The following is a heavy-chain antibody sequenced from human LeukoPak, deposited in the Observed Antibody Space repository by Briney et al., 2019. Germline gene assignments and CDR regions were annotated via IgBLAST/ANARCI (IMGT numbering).Heavy chain of an antibody. CDR1: GGSFSGYY. D-gene: IGHD6-13*01. V-gene: IGHV4-34*01. Sequence: SETLSLTCAVYGGSFSGYYWSWIRQPPGKGLEWIGEINHSGSTNYNPSLKSRVTISVDTAKNQFSLKLSSVTAADTAVYYCARGSTSDYWGQGTLVTVSS. CDR2: INHSGST. J-gene: IGHJ4*02. CDR3: ARGSTSDY.